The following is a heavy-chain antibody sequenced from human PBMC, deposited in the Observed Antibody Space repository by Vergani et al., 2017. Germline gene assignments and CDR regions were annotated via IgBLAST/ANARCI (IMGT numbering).Heavy chain of an antibody. V-gene: IGHV3-30*02. CDR2: IRYDGSNK. CDR3: ARDPTYCSGGSCYSGDY. D-gene: IGHD2-15*01. CDR1: GFTFSSYG. J-gene: IGHJ4*02. Sequence: QVQLVESGGGVVQPGGSLRLSCAASGFTFSSYGMHWVRQAPGKGLEWVAFIRYDGSNKYYADSVKGRFTISRDNSKNTLYLQMNSLRAEDTAVYYCARDPTYCSGGSCYSGDYWGQGTLVTVSS.